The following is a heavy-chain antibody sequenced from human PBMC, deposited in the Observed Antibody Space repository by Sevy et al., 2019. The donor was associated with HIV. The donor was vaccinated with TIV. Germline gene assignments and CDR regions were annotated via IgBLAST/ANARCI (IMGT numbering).Heavy chain of an antibody. CDR1: GFSFSTYG. CDR3: ARGGGYCGGDCYSIDY. Sequence: GGSLRLSCEASGFSFSTYGMHWVRQAPGKGLEWVAVISYDASNTYYADSVKGRVTISRDNSKNTLYLQMESLRAEDTAVYYCARGGGYCGGDCYSIDYWGQGALVTVSS. CDR2: ISYDASNT. D-gene: IGHD2-21*02. V-gene: IGHV3-30*03. J-gene: IGHJ4*02.